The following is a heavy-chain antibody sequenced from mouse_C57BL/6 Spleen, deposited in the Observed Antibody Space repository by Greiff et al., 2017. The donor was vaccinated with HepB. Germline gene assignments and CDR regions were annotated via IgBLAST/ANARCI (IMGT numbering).Heavy chain of an antibody. CDR3: ARTTVVAPRWYFDV. Sequence: QVQLQQPGTELVKPGASVKLSCKASGYTFTSYWMHWVKQRPGQGLEWIGNINPSNGGTNYNEKFKSKATLTVDKSSSTAYMQLSSLTSKDSAVYYCARTTVVAPRWYFDVWGTGTTVTVSS. V-gene: IGHV1-53*01. J-gene: IGHJ1*03. CDR1: GYTFTSYW. D-gene: IGHD1-1*01. CDR2: INPSNGGT.